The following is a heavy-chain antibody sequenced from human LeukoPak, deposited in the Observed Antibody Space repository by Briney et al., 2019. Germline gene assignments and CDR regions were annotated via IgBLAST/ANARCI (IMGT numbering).Heavy chain of an antibody. CDR1: GFTFSDYD. CDR3: ARVAKERVGGVYYFDY. J-gene: IGHJ4*02. D-gene: IGHD1-1*01. Sequence: GGSLRLSCAASGFTFSDYDMHWVRQATGKGLEWVSAIGTAGDTYYTGSVKGRFTSSRENAKNSLYLQMNSLRAGDTAVYYCARVAKERVGGVYYFDYWGQGTLVTVSS. CDR2: IGTAGDT. V-gene: IGHV3-13*01.